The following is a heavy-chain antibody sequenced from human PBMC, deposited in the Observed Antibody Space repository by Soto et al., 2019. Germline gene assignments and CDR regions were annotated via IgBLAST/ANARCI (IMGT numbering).Heavy chain of an antibody. V-gene: IGHV4-39*01. CDR3: ARPVRAARHDAFDI. J-gene: IGHJ3*02. CDR1: SGSISSSNYY. D-gene: IGHD6-25*01. Sequence: PSETLSLTCTVSSGSISSSNYYWGWIRQPPGKGLEWIGSISYSGSTYYNLSLKSRVTISVDTSQNQFSLKLSSVTAADTAVYYCARPVRAARHDAFDIWGQGTMVTVSS. CDR2: ISYSGST.